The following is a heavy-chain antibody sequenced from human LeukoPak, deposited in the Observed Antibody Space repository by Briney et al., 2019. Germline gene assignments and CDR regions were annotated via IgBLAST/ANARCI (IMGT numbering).Heavy chain of an antibody. V-gene: IGHV4-39*07. D-gene: IGHD3-9*01. J-gene: IGHJ5*02. CDR3: ARVGYYDILTGYYNNWFDP. CDR2: IYYSGST. CDR1: GGSISSSSYY. Sequence: SETLSLTCTLSGGSISSSSYYWGWIRQPPGKGLERLRGIYYSGSTYYNPYLKSRVTISLDTSKNQFSLKLSSVTAADTDVYYWARVGYYDILTGYYNNWFDPWGQGTLVTVSS.